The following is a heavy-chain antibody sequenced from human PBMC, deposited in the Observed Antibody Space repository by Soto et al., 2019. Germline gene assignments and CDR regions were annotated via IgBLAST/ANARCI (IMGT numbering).Heavy chain of an antibody. CDR1: GGSISSSSYY. J-gene: IGHJ4*02. CDR3: ARQTFYGYCSGGSCWSDY. CDR2: IYYSGST. Sequence: SETLSLTCTVSGGSISSSSYYWGWIRQPPGKGLEWIGSIYYSGSTYYNPSLKSRVTMSVDTSKNQFSLKLSSVTAADTAVYYCARQTFYGYCSGGSCWSDYWGQGTLVTVSS. D-gene: IGHD2-15*01. V-gene: IGHV4-39*01.